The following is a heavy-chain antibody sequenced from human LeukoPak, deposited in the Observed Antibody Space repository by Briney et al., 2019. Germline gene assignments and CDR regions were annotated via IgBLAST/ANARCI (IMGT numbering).Heavy chain of an antibody. D-gene: IGHD3-10*01. Sequence: GGSLRLSCAASGFTFSSYGLHWVRQAPGKGLEWVAVISYDGSNKYYADSVKGRFTISRDNSKNTLYLQMNSLRAEDTAVYYCAKDHGSGSYYNPNWFDPWGQGTLVTVSS. CDR2: ISYDGSNK. CDR3: AKDHGSGSYYNPNWFDP. V-gene: IGHV3-30*18. CDR1: GFTFSSYG. J-gene: IGHJ5*02.